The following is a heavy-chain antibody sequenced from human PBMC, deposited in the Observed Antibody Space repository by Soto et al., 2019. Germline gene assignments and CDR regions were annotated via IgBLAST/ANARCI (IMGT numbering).Heavy chain of an antibody. CDR2: ISFRGTTT. J-gene: IGHJ5*02. CDR3: VRDISRIIVTTLDL. CDR1: GFTFSNFE. V-gene: IGHV3-48*03. D-gene: IGHD2-21*01. Sequence: GGSLRLSCAASGFTFSNFEMNWVRQVPGKGLEWLSYISFRGTTTYYAGSVRGRFTISRDNAKNSVFLQMDSLRDADTAIYYCVRDISRIIVTTLDLRGQGTLCTVSS.